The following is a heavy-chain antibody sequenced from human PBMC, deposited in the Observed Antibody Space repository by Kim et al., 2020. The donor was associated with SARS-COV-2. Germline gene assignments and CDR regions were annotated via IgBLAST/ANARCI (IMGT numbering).Heavy chain of an antibody. Sequence: ASVKVSCKASGYTFTGYYMHWVRQAPGQGLEWMGWINPNSGGPNYAQKFQGRVTMTRDTSISTAYMELSRLRSDDTAVYYCASSGYGSRGWFDPWGQGTLVTVSS. CDR2: INPNSGGP. J-gene: IGHJ5*02. V-gene: IGHV1-2*02. CDR3: ASSGYGSRGWFDP. D-gene: IGHD3-10*01. CDR1: GYTFTGYY.